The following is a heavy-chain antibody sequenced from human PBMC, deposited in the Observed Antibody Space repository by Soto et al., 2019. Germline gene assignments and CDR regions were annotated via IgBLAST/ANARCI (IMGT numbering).Heavy chain of an antibody. CDR2: IYHSGST. CDR3: ARAIGWFGELLGGYYFDY. D-gene: IGHD3-10*01. CDR1: GGSISSGGYS. V-gene: IGHV4-30-2*01. J-gene: IGHJ4*02. Sequence: QLQLQESGSGLVKPSQTLSLTCAVSGGSISSGGYSWSWIRQPPGKGLEWIGYIYHSGSTYYNPSLKSRVTIQVDRSKNQFSLKLSSVTAADTAVYYCARAIGWFGELLGGYYFDYWGQGTLVTVSS.